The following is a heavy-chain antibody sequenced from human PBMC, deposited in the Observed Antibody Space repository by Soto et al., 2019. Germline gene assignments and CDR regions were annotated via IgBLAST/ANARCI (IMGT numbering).Heavy chain of an antibody. Sequence: QLQLQESGPGLVKPSETLSLTCTVSGGSISSSSYYWGWIRQPPGKGLEWIGSIDYSGSTYYNPSLKSRVTISVDTSKNQCSLKLSSVTAADTAVYYCARQGPKYYFDYWGQGTLVTVSS. V-gene: IGHV4-39*01. J-gene: IGHJ4*02. CDR2: IDYSGST. CDR3: ARQGPKYYFDY. CDR1: GGSISSSSYY.